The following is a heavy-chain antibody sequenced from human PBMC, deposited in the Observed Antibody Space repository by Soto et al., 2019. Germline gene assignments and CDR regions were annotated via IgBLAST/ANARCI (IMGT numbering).Heavy chain of an antibody. CDR1: GFTLSSYN. CDR2: ISSSSSTI. V-gene: IGHV3-48*02. CDR3: AGDIGSGWYWDY. Sequence: GGSLRLSCAASGFTLSSYNMNWVRQAPGKGLEWVSYISSSSSTIYYADSVKGRFTISRDNAKNSLYLQMNSLRDEDTAVYYCAGDIGSGWYWDYWGQGTLVTVSS. D-gene: IGHD6-19*01. J-gene: IGHJ4*02.